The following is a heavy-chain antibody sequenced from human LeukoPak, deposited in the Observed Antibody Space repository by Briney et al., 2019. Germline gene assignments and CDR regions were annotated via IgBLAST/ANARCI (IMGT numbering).Heavy chain of an antibody. CDR1: GFTFSSYA. Sequence: PGGSLRLSCAASGFTFSSYAMHWVRQAPGKGLEGVAVISYDGSNKYYADSVKGRFTISRDNSKNTLYLQMNSLRAEDTAVYYCARDSLPVDSSGYYYGEDYWGQGTLVTVSS. CDR2: ISYDGSNK. D-gene: IGHD3-22*01. CDR3: ARDSLPVDSSGYYYGEDY. J-gene: IGHJ4*02. V-gene: IGHV3-30-3*01.